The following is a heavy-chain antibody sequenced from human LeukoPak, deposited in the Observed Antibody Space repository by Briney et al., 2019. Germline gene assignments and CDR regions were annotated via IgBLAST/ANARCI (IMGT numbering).Heavy chain of an antibody. CDR2: IKKDGSEK. CDR1: RFTFSSFA. J-gene: IGHJ4*02. CDR3: VRDGSGYDY. V-gene: IGHV3-7*05. Sequence: GGSLRLSCAASRFTFSSFAMSWVRQAPGKGLEWVANIKKDGSEKNYVDSVEGRFTISRDNAKNSLYLHMNSLRTDDTAIYYCVRDGSGYDYWGQGTLVTVSS. D-gene: IGHD6-19*01.